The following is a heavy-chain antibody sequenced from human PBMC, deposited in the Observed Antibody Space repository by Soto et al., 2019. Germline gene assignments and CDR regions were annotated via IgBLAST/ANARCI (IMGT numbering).Heavy chain of an antibody. Sequence: PGGSLTLSCAASGFTFSSYAMSWVRQAPGKGLQWVSAISGRGGTTYYADSLKGRFTISRDNSKSTLYLQVNSLRAEDTAVYYCAKDILLGVVTAIYYFYCMDVWGQGTTVTVSS. CDR3: AKDILLGVVTAIYYFYCMDV. CDR1: GFTFSSYA. CDR2: ISGRGGTT. J-gene: IGHJ6*02. V-gene: IGHV3-23*01. D-gene: IGHD2-21*02.